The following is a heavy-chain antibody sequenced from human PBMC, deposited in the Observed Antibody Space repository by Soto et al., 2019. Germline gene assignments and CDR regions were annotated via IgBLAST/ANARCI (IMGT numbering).Heavy chain of an antibody. CDR2: ISYDGSNK. CDR1: GFTFSSYG. J-gene: IGHJ6*02. Sequence: GGSLRLSCAASGFTFSSYGMHWVRQAPGKGLEWVAVISYDGSNKYYADSVKGRFTISRDNSKNTLYLQMNSLRAEDTAVYYCAKGYSGYERRPRYYYGMDVWGQGTTVTVSS. D-gene: IGHD5-12*01. CDR3: AKGYSGYERRPRYYYGMDV. V-gene: IGHV3-30*18.